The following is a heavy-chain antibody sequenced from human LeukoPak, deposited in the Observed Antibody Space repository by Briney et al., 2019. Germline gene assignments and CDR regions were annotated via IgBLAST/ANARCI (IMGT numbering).Heavy chain of an antibody. CDR3: ASSSMVPAHSDY. CDR2: IYYSGST. V-gene: IGHV4-30-4*01. CDR1: GGSISSGDYY. Sequence: PSETLSLTCTVSGGSISSGDYYWSWIRQPPGKGLEWIGYIYYSGSTYYNPSLKSRVTISVDTSKNQFSLKLSSVTAADTAVYYCASSSMVPAHSDYWGQGTLVTVSS. J-gene: IGHJ4*02. D-gene: IGHD3-10*01.